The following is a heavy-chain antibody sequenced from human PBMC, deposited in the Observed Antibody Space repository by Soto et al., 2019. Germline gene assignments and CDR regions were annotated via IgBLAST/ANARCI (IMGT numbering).Heavy chain of an antibody. Sequence: SETLSLTCTVSGGSISSSSYYWGCIRQPPGKGLEWIGSIYYSGSTYDNPSLKSRVTISVDTSKNQFSLKLSSVTAADTAVYYCARDIVVVVAATHGGPTLDPWGQGTLVTVSS. CDR1: GGSISSSSYY. J-gene: IGHJ5*02. D-gene: IGHD2-15*01. CDR2: IYYSGST. V-gene: IGHV4-39*02. CDR3: ARDIVVVVAATHGGPTLDP.